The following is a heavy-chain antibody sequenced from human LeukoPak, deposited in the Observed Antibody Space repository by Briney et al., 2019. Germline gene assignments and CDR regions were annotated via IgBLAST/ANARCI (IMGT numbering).Heavy chain of an antibody. CDR1: GFTFSSYW. J-gene: IGHJ6*02. V-gene: IGHV3-74*01. CDR2: INSDGSAT. CDR3: TRDHGLDV. Sequence: GGSLRLSCAASGFTFSSYWMSWVRQAPGKGLMWVSQINSDGSATSCADPVKGRCTISRDNAKNMLYLEMNSLRVEDTAVYFCTRDHGLDVWGQGTTVTVTS.